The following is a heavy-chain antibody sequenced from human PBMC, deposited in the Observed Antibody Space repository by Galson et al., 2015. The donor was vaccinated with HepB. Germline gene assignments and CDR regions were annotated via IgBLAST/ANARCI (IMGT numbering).Heavy chain of an antibody. CDR3: ARGAEYSGSYRGFRVYDY. D-gene: IGHD1-26*01. V-gene: IGHV1-3*01. CDR1: GYTYTSYA. CDR2: INAGNGNT. J-gene: IGHJ4*02. Sequence: SVKVSCKASGYTYTSYAMHWVRQAPGQRLEWMGWINAGNGNTKYSQKFQGRVTITRDTSVSTAYMELSSLRSEDTAVYYCARGAEYSGSYRGFRVYDYWGQGTLVTVSS.